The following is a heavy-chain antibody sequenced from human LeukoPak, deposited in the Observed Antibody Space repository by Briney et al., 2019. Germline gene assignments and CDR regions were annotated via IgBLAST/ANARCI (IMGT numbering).Heavy chain of an antibody. D-gene: IGHD6-13*01. CDR2: FDPEDGET. V-gene: IGHV1-24*01. Sequence: GASVKVSCKVSGYTLTELSMHWVRQAPGKGLEWMGGFDPEDGETIYAQKFQGRVTMTEDTSTDTAYMELSSLRSEDTAVYYCATDLPGCGAALPMGWFDPWGQGTLVTVSS. CDR3: ATDLPGCGAALPMGWFDP. J-gene: IGHJ5*02. CDR1: GYTLTELS.